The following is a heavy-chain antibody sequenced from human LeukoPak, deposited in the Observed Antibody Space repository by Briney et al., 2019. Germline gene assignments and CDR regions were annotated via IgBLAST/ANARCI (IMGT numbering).Heavy chain of an antibody. Sequence: GASVKVSCKASGYNFFTYGITWVRQAPGQGLEWMGRISAYNGLTNYARNLQDRVTMTTDTSTSTAYMELRRLRPSDTAVYYCARGPRYAYDSSALVLDSWGQGTLVTVSS. D-gene: IGHD3-22*01. V-gene: IGHV1-18*01. CDR3: ARGPRYAYDSSALVLDS. CDR2: ISAYNGLT. J-gene: IGHJ4*02. CDR1: GYNFFTYG.